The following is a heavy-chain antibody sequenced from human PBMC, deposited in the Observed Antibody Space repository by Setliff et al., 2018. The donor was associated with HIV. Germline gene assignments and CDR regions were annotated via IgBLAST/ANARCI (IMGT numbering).Heavy chain of an antibody. V-gene: IGHV4-59*08. D-gene: IGHD4-17*01. CDR1: DVSISAYY. CDR3: AKILGADYGDYDLTAGLGAGDAFDI. CDR2: IFYTGST. Sequence: PSETLSLTCTVSDVSISAYYWSWIRQPPGKGLEWIGDIFYTGSTNYNPSLKSRVTISIDTSKNQFSLKLSSVTAADTAAYYCAKILGADYGDYDLTAGLGAGDAFDIWGQGTLVTVSS. J-gene: IGHJ3*02.